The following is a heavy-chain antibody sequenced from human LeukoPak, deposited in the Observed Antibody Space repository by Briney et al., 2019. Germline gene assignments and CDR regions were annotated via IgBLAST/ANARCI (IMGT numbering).Heavy chain of an antibody. CDR1: GFTFSSYA. CDR3: AKVTDSSGYFPSDY. J-gene: IGHJ4*02. Sequence: GGSLRLSCAASGFTFSSYAMRWVRQAPGKGLEWVAVIWYDGSNKYYADSVKGRSTISRDNSKNTLYLQMNSLRADDTAVYYCAKVTDSSGYFPSDYWGQGTLVTVSS. CDR2: IWYDGSNK. V-gene: IGHV3-33*06. D-gene: IGHD3-22*01.